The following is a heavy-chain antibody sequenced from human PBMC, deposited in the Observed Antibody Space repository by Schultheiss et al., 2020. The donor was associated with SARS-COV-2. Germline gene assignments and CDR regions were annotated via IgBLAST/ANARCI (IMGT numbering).Heavy chain of an antibody. CDR2: IEGSGGTT. J-gene: IGHJ4*02. CDR3: ARDWSGSFDY. D-gene: IGHD1-26*01. V-gene: IGHV3-23*01. Sequence: GGSLRLSCAASGFTFSSYAMSWVRQAPGKGLEWVSTIEGSGGTTYYADSVKGRFTTSRDNSKNTLYLQMNSLRAEDTAVYYCARDWSGSFDYWGQGTLVTVSS. CDR1: GFTFSSYA.